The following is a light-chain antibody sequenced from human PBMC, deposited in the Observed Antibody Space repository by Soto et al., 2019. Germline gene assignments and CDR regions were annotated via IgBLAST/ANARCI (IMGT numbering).Light chain of an antibody. CDR3: QQYDNLPLT. CDR2: DAS. CDR1: QDISNY. Sequence: DIQMTQSPSSLSASVGDRVTITCQASQDISNYLNWYQQKPGKAPKLLIYDASNLETGVPSRFSGNGSGTDFTFTISSLQPADIATYYCQQYDNLPLTFGGGTKVEIK. V-gene: IGKV1-33*01. J-gene: IGKJ4*01.